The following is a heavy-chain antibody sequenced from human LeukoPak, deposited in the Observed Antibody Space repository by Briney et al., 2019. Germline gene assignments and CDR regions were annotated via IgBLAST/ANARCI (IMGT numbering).Heavy chain of an antibody. CDR1: GFTFSSYA. D-gene: IGHD2-2*02. CDR2: IRGGGDST. V-gene: IGHV3-23*01. CDR3: AKSPQYQLLYRWPKTGYYYYMDV. J-gene: IGHJ6*03. Sequence: QPGGSLRLSCAASGFTFSSYAMTWVRQAPGKGLEWVSVIRGGGDSTYYADSVKGRFTISRDNSKNTLYLQMNSLRAEDTAVYYCAKSPQYQLLYRWPKTGYYYYMDVWGKGTTVTVSS.